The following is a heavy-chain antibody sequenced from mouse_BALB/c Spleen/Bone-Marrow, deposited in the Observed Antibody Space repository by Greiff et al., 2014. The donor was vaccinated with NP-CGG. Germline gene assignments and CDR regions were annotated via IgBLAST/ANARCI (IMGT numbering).Heavy chain of an antibody. J-gene: IGHJ2*01. Sequence: VQLQQPGAELVKPGASVKLSCTASGFNIKDTYMHWVKQRPEQGLEWIGRIDPANGNTKYDPKFQGKATITADTSSNTAYLQLSSLTSEDTAVYYCAYGSSYDYLDYWGQGTTLTVSS. V-gene: IGHV14-3*02. CDR1: GFNIKDTY. CDR2: IDPANGNT. D-gene: IGHD1-1*01. CDR3: AYGSSYDYLDY.